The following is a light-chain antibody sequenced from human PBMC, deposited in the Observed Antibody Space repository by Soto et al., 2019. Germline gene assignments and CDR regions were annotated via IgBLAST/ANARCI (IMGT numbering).Light chain of an antibody. CDR3: QQYQSSRT. Sequence: DIHMTQSPSALSASVGSRFTIPCQASQNINNYLNWYQQKPGRAPKLRISDASTLQSGVPSRFSGSGSGTEFTLTISSLQPADFATYYCQQYQSSRTVGQGTKVEIK. CDR1: QNINNY. V-gene: IGKV1-5*01. J-gene: IGKJ1*01. CDR2: DAS.